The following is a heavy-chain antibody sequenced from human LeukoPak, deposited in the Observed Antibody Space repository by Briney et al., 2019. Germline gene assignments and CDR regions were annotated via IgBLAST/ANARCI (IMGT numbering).Heavy chain of an antibody. D-gene: IGHD4-17*01. J-gene: IGHJ4*02. CDR3: ARGPYTVTTLFDY. V-gene: IGHV1-18*01. CDR2: ISAYNGNT. CDR1: GYTFTSYG. Sequence: EASVKVSCKASGYTFTSYGISWVRQAPGQGLEWMGWISAYNGNTDYAQKLQGRVTMTTDTSTSTVYMELSSLRSEDTAVYYCARGPYTVTTLFDYWGQGTLVTVSS.